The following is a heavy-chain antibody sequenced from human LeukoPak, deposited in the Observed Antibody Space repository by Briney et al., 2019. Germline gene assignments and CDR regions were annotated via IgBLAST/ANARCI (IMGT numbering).Heavy chain of an antibody. CDR1: WFTVTINY. Sequence: PGGSLRLSCAPSWFTVTINYMRSARQAPGKGLECVSVIYSGGSTYYADSVKGRFTISRDNSKNTLSLQMNSMTVEETAVYYFARYPSDQYCFDYWGQGTLVTVSS. V-gene: IGHV3-53*01. J-gene: IGHJ4*02. CDR2: IYSGGST. CDR3: ARYPSDQYCFDY.